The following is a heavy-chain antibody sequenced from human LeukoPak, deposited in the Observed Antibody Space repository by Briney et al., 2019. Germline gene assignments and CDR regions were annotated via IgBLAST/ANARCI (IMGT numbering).Heavy chain of an antibody. V-gene: IGHV1-2*02. J-gene: IGHJ6*02. Sequence: ASVKVSCKASGYTFTGYYMHWVRQAPGQGLEWMGWINPNSGGTNYAQKFQGRVTMTRDTSISTAYMELSRMRSDDTAVYYCARGVGRVAAAGLNYYYYYGMDVWGQGTTVTVSS. CDR1: GYTFTGYY. D-gene: IGHD6-13*01. CDR2: INPNSGGT. CDR3: ARGVGRVAAAGLNYYYYYGMDV.